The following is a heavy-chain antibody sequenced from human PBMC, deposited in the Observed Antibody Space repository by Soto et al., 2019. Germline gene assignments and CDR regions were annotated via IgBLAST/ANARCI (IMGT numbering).Heavy chain of an antibody. CDR1: GFSLSTSGVG. CDR2: IYWNDDK. V-gene: IGHV2-5*01. CDR3: AHRPLGYCSSTSCNNWFDP. D-gene: IGHD2-2*01. J-gene: IGHJ5*02. Sequence: SGPTLVNPTQTLTLTCTFSGFSLSTSGVGVGWIRQPPGKALEWLALIYWNDDKRYSPSLKSRLTITKDTSKNQVVLTMTNMDPVDTATYYCAHRPLGYCSSTSCNNWFDPWGQGTLVTVSS.